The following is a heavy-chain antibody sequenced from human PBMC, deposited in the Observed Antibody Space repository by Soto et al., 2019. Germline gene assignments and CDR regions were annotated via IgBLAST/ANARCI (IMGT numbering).Heavy chain of an antibody. V-gene: IGHV1-46*01. CDR2: INPSGAST. J-gene: IGHJ6*02. CDR3: ERDWVFWNGPKCTDV. Sequence: ASVKVSCKASGYVFTGYNMHWVRQAPGQGLEWMGIINPSGASTNYAQNFQGRVTMTRDTSTSTVYVEVSSLRSEDTAIYYCERDWVFWNGPKCTDVWGPGTTVTVSS. D-gene: IGHD3-3*01. CDR1: GYVFTGYN.